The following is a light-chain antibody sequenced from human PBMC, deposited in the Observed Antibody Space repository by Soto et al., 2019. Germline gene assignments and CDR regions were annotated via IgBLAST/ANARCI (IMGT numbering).Light chain of an antibody. CDR3: CSSAGSSTYV. CDR1: SSDVGSYNL. J-gene: IGLJ1*01. Sequence: QSVLTQPASVSGSPGQSITISCTGTSSDVGSYNLVSWYQQHPGKAPKLMIYEVSKRPSGVSNRFSGSKSGNTASLTISGLQAEDVADYSCCSSAGSSTYVFGTGTKVTVL. CDR2: EVS. V-gene: IGLV2-23*02.